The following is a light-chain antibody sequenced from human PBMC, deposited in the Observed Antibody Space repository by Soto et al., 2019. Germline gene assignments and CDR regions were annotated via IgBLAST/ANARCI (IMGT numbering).Light chain of an antibody. Sequence: EIVMTQSPATLSVSPGERATLSCRASQSVSSNLAWYQQKPGQAPRLLLYGASTRATGIPARFSGSGSGTEFTLTISSLQSADFEVYYCQQYNNWPPWTFGQGTKVEIK. V-gene: IGKV3-15*01. J-gene: IGKJ1*01. CDR2: GAS. CDR3: QQYNNWPPWT. CDR1: QSVSSN.